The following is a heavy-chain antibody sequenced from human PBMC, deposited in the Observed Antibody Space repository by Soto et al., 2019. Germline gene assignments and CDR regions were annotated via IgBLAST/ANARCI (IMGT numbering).Heavy chain of an antibody. V-gene: IGHV1-2*02. D-gene: IGHD2-2*01. J-gene: IGHJ6*02. CDR2: INPNSGGT. CDR3: AREIVVVRGMDV. CDR1: GYTFTGYY. Sequence: ASVKVSCKASGYTFTGYYMHWVRQAPGQGLEWMGWINPNSGGTNYAQKFQGRVTMTRDTSISTAYMELSRLRSDDTAVYYCAREIVVVRGMDVWGQGTTVTVSS.